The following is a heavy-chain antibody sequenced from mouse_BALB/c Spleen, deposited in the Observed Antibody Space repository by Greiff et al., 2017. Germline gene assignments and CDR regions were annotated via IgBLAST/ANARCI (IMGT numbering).Heavy chain of an antibody. J-gene: IGHJ4*01. CDR2: ISSGGSYT. CDR1: GFTFSSYA. V-gene: IGHV5-9-4*01. D-gene: IGHD1-1*01. Sequence: EVKVVESGGGLVKPGGSLKLSCAASGFTFSSYAMSWVRQSPEKRLEWVAEISSGGSYTYYPDTVTGRFTISRDNAKNTLYLEMSSLRSEDTAMYYCARDYYGSSYGGAMDYWGQGTSVTVSS. CDR3: ARDYYGSSYGGAMDY.